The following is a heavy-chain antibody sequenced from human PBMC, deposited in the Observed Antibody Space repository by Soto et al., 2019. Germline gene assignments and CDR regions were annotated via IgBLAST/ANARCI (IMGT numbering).Heavy chain of an antibody. CDR2: VRPNSGDT. D-gene: IGHD3-16*01. V-gene: IGHV1-46*01. Sequence: QVHLVQSGAEVKTPGASVTISCKASGYSFTSFYIHWMRQAPGQGLEWLGIVRPNSGDTQYSQTFQGRVTMTSDASTSAVYMELTSLTSEDAAVYYCAREPKESFYFDYWGQGTQVTVSS. J-gene: IGHJ4*02. CDR3: AREPKESFYFDY. CDR1: GYSFTSFY.